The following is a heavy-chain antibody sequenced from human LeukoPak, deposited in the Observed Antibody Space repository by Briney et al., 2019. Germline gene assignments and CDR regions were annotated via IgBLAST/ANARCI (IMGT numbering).Heavy chain of an antibody. Sequence: PGGSLRLSCAASGFTFSSYAMSWVRQAPGKGLEWVSAISGSGGSTYYADSVKGRFTISRDNSKNTLYLQMNSLRDEDTAVYYCAKDPLRSCSGGSCYSDFDYWGQGTLVTVSS. J-gene: IGHJ4*02. D-gene: IGHD2-15*01. CDR2: ISGSGGST. V-gene: IGHV3-23*01. CDR3: AKDPLRSCSGGSCYSDFDY. CDR1: GFTFSSYA.